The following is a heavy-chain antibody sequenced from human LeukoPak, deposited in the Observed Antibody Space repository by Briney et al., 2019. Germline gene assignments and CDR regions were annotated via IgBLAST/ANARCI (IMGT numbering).Heavy chain of an antibody. Sequence: SVKVSCKPSGGTFSSYAISWVRQAPGQGLEWMGGIIPIFGTANYAQKFQGRVTITTDESTSTAYMELSSLRSEDTAVYYCARVIPPDYDSSGDDAFDIWGQGTMVTVSS. D-gene: IGHD3-22*01. V-gene: IGHV1-69*05. CDR2: IIPIFGTA. CDR1: GGTFSSYA. J-gene: IGHJ3*02. CDR3: ARVIPPDYDSSGDDAFDI.